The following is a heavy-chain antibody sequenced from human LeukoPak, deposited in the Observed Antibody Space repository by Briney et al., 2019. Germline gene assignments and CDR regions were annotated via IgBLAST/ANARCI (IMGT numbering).Heavy chain of an antibody. J-gene: IGHJ4*02. D-gene: IGHD3-22*01. CDR1: GGSINNYY. CDR3: ARDQYDSGGSFLGNDY. V-gene: IGHV4-59*12. CDR2: IFYNGNT. Sequence: PSETLSLTCTVSGGSINNYYWSWIRQPPGKGLEWIGYIFYNGNTNYNPSLKSRVTISVDTSKNQFSLKLSSVTAADTAIYYCARDQYDSGGSFLGNDYWGQGTLVTVSS.